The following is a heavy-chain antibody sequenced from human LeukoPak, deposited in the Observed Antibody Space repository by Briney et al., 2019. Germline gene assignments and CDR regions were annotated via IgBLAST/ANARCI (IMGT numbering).Heavy chain of an antibody. CDR1: GFIFSNYG. CDR2: IRYDGSNK. CDR3: AKDHAASSSSYYFYYYMDV. Sequence: GGSLRLSCAASGFIFSNYGMHWVRQAPGKGLEWVAFIRYDGSNKYYADSVKGRFTISRDNSKNTLYLQMNSLSTEDTTVYYCAKDHAASSSSYYFYYYMDVWGKGTTVTVSS. D-gene: IGHD6-6*01. J-gene: IGHJ6*03. V-gene: IGHV3-30*02.